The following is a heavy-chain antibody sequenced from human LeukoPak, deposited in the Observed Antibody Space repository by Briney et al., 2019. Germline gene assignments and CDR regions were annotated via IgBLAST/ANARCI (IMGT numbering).Heavy chain of an antibody. CDR1: GFTFSSYN. V-gene: IGHV3-48*04. J-gene: IGHJ4*02. Sequence: GGSLRLSCAASGFTFSSYNMNWVRQAPGKGLEWVSEISSSSSSIYYADSVKGRFTISRDNAKNSLYLQMNSLRVEDTAVYYCARVFDNWGQGTLVTVSS. CDR2: ISSSSSSI. CDR3: ARVFDN.